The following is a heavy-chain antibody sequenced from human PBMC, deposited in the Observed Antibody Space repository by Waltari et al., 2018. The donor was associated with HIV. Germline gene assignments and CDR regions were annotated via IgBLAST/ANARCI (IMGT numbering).Heavy chain of an antibody. CDR2: VNPDNGNT. D-gene: IGHD6-25*01. CDR1: GHNFTSYA. V-gene: IGHV1-3*01. Sequence: QVQLVQSGAELKKPGASVTISCKASGHNFTSYAIHWLRQAPGQRPEWIAWVNPDNGNTKYSQKFQTRVTVTRDESAATAYMALTGLRFEETSIYYCTRGPSCSGGACYTLFDLWGQGTLVSVSS. CDR3: TRGPSCSGGACYTLFDL. J-gene: IGHJ4*02.